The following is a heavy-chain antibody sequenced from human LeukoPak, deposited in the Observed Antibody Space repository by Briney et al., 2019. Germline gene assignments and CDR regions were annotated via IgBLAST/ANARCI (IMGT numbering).Heavy chain of an antibody. J-gene: IGHJ4*02. V-gene: IGHV3-30*18. Sequence: PGGSLRLSCAASGFTFSSYGMHWVRQAPGKGLERVAVISYDGSNKYYADSVKGRSTISRDNSKNTLYLQMNSLRAEDTAVYYCAKGAGIAVANFDYWGQGTLVTVSS. CDR1: GFTFSSYG. CDR3: AKGAGIAVANFDY. D-gene: IGHD6-19*01. CDR2: ISYDGSNK.